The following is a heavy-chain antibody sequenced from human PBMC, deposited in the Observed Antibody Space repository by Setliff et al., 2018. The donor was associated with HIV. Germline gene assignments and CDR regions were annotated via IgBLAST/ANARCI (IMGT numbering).Heavy chain of an antibody. CDR3: ARTEITMVRGDWFDP. CDR2: IYFGGST. CDR1: GGSISSSSYY. J-gene: IGHJ5*02. V-gene: IGHV4-39*07. Sequence: SETLSLTCTVSGGSISSSSYYWGWIRQSPGKGLEWIGNIYFGGSTYYNPSLKSRVTISVDTSKNQFSLKLSSVTAADTAVYYCARTEITMVRGDWFDPWGQGTLVTVSS. D-gene: IGHD3-10*01.